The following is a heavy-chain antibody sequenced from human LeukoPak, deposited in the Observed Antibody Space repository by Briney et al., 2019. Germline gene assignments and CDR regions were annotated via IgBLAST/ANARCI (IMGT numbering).Heavy chain of an antibody. Sequence: EASVKVSCKASGYTFTSYAMHWVRQAPGQRLEWMGWINAGNGNTKYSQEFQGRVTITRDTSASTAYMELSSLRSEDMAVYCCARDERYCSGGSCSDYGDYGGYFDYWGQGTLVTVSS. J-gene: IGHJ4*02. CDR1: GYTFTSYA. D-gene: IGHD2-15*01. CDR2: INAGNGNT. V-gene: IGHV1-3*03. CDR3: ARDERYCSGGSCSDYGDYGGYFDY.